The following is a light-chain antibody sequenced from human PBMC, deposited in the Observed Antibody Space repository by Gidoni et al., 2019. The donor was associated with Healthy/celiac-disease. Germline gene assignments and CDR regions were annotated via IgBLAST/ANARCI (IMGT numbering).Light chain of an antibody. J-gene: IGKJ1*01. V-gene: IGKV1-39*01. Sequence: DIQMTQSPSSLSASVGDRVTITCRASQSISSYLNWYQQKPGKAPKLLIYAASSLQSGVPSRFSVSGSGTDFTLTISSLQPEDFATYYCQQSYSTPRGTFGQGTKVEIK. CDR2: AAS. CDR3: QQSYSTPRGT. CDR1: QSISSY.